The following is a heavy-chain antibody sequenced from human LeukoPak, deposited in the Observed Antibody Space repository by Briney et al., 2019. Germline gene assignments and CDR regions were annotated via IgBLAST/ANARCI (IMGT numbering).Heavy chain of an antibody. CDR1: GSTFTSYY. CDR2: INPSGGST. V-gene: IGHV1-46*01. J-gene: IGHJ4*02. CDR3: ASGYSSGWFDY. D-gene: IGHD6-19*01. Sequence: ASVKVSCKASGSTFTSYYMHWVRQAPGQGLEWMGIINPSGGSTSYAQKFQGRVTMTRDTSTSTVYMELSSLRSEDTAVYYCASGYSSGWFDYWGQGTLVTVSS.